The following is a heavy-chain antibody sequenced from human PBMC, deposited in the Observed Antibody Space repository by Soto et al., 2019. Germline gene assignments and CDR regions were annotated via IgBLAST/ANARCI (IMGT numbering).Heavy chain of an antibody. J-gene: IGHJ4*02. CDR3: ARGPTGWYGYDY. Sequence: EVQLVESGGGLIQPGGSLRLSCAASGFSFSSSWMHWVRQAPGKGLVWVSRTNSDGSTTNYADSVKGRFTISRDNAKNTQYLQMNSLRAEDTAVYYCARGPTGWYGYDYWGQGTLVTVSS. CDR2: TNSDGSTT. D-gene: IGHD6-19*01. V-gene: IGHV3-74*01. CDR1: GFSFSSSW.